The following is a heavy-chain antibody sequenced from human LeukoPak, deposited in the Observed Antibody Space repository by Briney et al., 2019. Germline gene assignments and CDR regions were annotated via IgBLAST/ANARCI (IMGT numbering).Heavy chain of an antibody. CDR1: GFTFEDYS. Sequence: GGSLRLSCAASGFTFEDYSIHWVRQAPGKGLEWVSLINKDGSKIYYADSVKGRFTISRDNSKNSLYLEMNSLRSEDTALYYWAKEARGSSWTGFDYGGQGTLVTVSS. J-gene: IGHJ4*02. D-gene: IGHD6-13*01. CDR2: INKDGSKI. V-gene: IGHV3-43*01. CDR3: AKEARGSSWTGFDY.